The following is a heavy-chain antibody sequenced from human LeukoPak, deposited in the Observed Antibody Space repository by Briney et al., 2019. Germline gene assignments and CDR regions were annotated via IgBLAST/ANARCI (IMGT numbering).Heavy chain of an antibody. CDR3: ATSVTHSSSWYWFDP. V-gene: IGHV5-51*01. Sequence: GESLKISCKGSGYSFTSYWIGWVRQMPGKGLEWMGIIYPGDSDTRYSPSFQGQVTISADKSISTAYLQWSSLKASDTAMYYCATSVTHSSSWYWFDPWGQGTLVTVSS. CDR1: GYSFTSYW. D-gene: IGHD6-13*01. J-gene: IGHJ5*02. CDR2: IYPGDSDT.